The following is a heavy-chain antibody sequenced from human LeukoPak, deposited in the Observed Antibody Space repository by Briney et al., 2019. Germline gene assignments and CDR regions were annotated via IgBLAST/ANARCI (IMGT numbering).Heavy chain of an antibody. J-gene: IGHJ4*02. V-gene: IGHV4-34*01. D-gene: IGHD2-2*01. Sequence: SETLSLTCAVYGGSFSGYYWSWIRQPPGKGLEWIGEINHSGSTNYNPSLKSRVTISVDTSKNQFSLKLSSVTAADTAVYYCARVPGGYYLDYWGQGTLVTVSS. CDR3: ARVPGGYYLDY. CDR1: GGSFSGYY. CDR2: INHSGST.